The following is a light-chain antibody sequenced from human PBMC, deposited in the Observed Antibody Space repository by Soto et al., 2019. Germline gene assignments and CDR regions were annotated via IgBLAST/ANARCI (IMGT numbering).Light chain of an antibody. Sequence: DIQMTQSPSILSASVGDRVTITCRASQIISSRLAWYQQKPGKAPKLLIYDAYNLESGVPSSFSGSGSGTEFTLTISSLQPDYFATYYCQQYNSYALTFGGGTKVEIK. CDR1: QIISSR. CDR3: QQYNSYALT. CDR2: DAY. V-gene: IGKV1-5*01. J-gene: IGKJ4*02.